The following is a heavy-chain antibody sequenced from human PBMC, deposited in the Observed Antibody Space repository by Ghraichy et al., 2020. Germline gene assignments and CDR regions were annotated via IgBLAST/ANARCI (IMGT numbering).Heavy chain of an antibody. J-gene: IGHJ3*02. Sequence: LSLTCGASGFTFSSYGMNWVRQAPGKGLEWVAVISYDGSFKYYADSVKGRFTISRDNSKNTLYLQMNSLRAEDTAVYYCAKRPLESFYDYVWGSYQSTAFDIWGQGTMVTVSS. CDR3: AKRPLESFYDYVWGSYQSTAFDI. CDR2: ISYDGSFK. CDR1: GFTFSSYG. V-gene: IGHV3-30*18. D-gene: IGHD3-16*02.